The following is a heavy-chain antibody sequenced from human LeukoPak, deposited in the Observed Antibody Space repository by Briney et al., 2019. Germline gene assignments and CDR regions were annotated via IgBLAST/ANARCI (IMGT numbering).Heavy chain of an antibody. J-gene: IGHJ4*02. V-gene: IGHV3-7*01. CDR3: ARDPSGWYFVDY. Sequence: PGGSLRLSCAASGFTFSTYCMTWLRQTPGKGLEWVANIKPDGDEKYYVDSVKGRFTISRDNAKNSLYLQMNSLRAEDTAVYYCARDPSGWYFVDYWGQGTLVTVSS. D-gene: IGHD6-19*01. CDR1: GFTFSTYC. CDR2: IKPDGDEK.